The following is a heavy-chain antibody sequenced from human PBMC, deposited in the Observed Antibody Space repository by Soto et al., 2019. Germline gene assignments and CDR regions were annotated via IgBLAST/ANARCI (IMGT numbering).Heavy chain of an antibody. CDR2: ITNGGDRT. CDR1: GFTFSNDA. CDR3: ATDPFGVGPAFAF. J-gene: IGHJ4*02. Sequence: GGSLRLSCAASGFTFSNDAMSWVRQAPGKGLEWVSAITNGGDRTYYADSVKGRFTISRDNSKNTLSLQMNSLRVEDTGVYYCATDPFGVGPAFAFWGQGTLVTVSS. V-gene: IGHV3-23*01. D-gene: IGHD3-16*01.